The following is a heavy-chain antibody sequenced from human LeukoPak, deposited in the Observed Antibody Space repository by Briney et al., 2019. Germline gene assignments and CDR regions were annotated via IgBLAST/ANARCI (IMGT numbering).Heavy chain of an antibody. D-gene: IGHD2-21*01. Sequence: GGSLRLSCAASGFTFSSYSMNWVRQAPGKGLEWVSSISSSSSYIYYADSVKGRFTISRDNAKNSLYLQMNSLRAEDTAVYYCARDQSVVPHDDAFDIWGQGTMVTVSS. CDR1: GFTFSSYS. CDR2: ISSSSSYI. CDR3: ARDQSVVPHDDAFDI. J-gene: IGHJ3*02. V-gene: IGHV3-21*01.